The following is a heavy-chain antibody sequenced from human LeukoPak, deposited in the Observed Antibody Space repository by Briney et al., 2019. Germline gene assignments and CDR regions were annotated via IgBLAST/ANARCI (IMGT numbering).Heavy chain of an antibody. J-gene: IGHJ4*02. CDR3: AQGGYYDFWSGYDY. CDR2: INTDGSST. D-gene: IGHD3-3*01. CDR1: GFIFSSYW. V-gene: IGHV3-74*01. Sequence: GGSLRLSCAASGFIFSSYWMHWVRHAPGKGLAWVSRINTDGSSTSYADSVKGRFTISRDNSKNTLYLQMNSLRAEDTAVYYCAQGGYYDFWSGYDYWGQGTLVTVSS.